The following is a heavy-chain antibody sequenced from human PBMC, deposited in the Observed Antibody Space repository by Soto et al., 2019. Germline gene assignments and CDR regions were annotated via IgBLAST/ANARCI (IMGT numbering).Heavy chain of an antibody. CDR2: IYTSGSS. CDR1: GGSISSYY. CDR3: ARESPVRAVARTVFDY. J-gene: IGHJ4*02. D-gene: IGHD6-19*01. V-gene: IGHV4-4*07. Sequence: QVQLQESGPGLVKPSETLSLTCTVSGGSISSYYWSWIRQPAGKGLEWIGRIYTSGSSNYNPSLQSRVTMSVDTSKNQFSLKLSSVTAADTAVYYCARESPVRAVARTVFDYWGQGTLVTVSS.